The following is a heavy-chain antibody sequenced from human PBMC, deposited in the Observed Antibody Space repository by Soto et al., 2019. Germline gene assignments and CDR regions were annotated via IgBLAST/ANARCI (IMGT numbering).Heavy chain of an antibody. CDR1: GYTFTSYG. CDR3: ARDYTLPDY. V-gene: IGHV1-18*01. D-gene: IGHD2-21*01. CDR2: SSTSNGDT. Sequence: QVQLVQSGAEVKKPGASVKVSCKTSGYTFTSYGITWVRQAPGQGLEWMGWSSTSNGDTNYVQKFQGRVTMTTDTSTGTGYMELRSLTSDDTAVDYCARDYTLPDYWGQGTLVTVSS. J-gene: IGHJ4*02.